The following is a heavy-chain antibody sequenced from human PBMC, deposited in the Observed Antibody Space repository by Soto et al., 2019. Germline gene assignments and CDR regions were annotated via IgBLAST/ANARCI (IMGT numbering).Heavy chain of an antibody. CDR3: ARLGYCTNGVCFISHYFDY. V-gene: IGHV4-39*01. J-gene: IGHJ4*01. CDR2: IYYSGST. CDR1: GGSISSSGYY. Sequence: SETLSLTCTVSGGSISSSGYYWGWIRQPPGKGLEWIGSIYYSGSTYYNPSLKSRVTISVDTSKNQFSLKLSSVTAADTAVYYCARLGYCTNGVCFISHYFDYWGQGTLVTNSS. D-gene: IGHD2-8*01.